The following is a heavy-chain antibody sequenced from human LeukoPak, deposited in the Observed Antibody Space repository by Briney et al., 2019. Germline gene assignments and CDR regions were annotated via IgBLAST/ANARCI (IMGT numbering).Heavy chain of an antibody. Sequence: PGGSLRLSCAASGFTFSSYNMNWVRQAPGKGLEWVSYISSTSSAIYYTDSVKGRFTISRDNAKNSLFLQVNSLRSEDTAVYYCARLEMATTAEDYFDYWGQGTLVTVSS. CDR3: ARLEMATTAEDYFDY. CDR1: GFTFSSYN. V-gene: IGHV3-48*01. J-gene: IGHJ4*02. CDR2: ISSTSSAI. D-gene: IGHD5-24*01.